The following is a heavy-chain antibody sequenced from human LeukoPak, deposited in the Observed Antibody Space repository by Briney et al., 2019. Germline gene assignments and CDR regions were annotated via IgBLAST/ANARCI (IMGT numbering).Heavy chain of an antibody. CDR2: IYYSGST. V-gene: IGHV4-59*01. Sequence: SETLSLTCTVSGGSISSYYWSWIRQPPRKGLEWIGYIYYSGSTNYNPSLKSRVTISVDTPKNQFSLKLSSVTAADTAVYYCARAQLGRRDFDYWGQGTLVTVSS. CDR3: ARAQLGRRDFDY. D-gene: IGHD2-2*01. CDR1: GGSISSYY. J-gene: IGHJ4*02.